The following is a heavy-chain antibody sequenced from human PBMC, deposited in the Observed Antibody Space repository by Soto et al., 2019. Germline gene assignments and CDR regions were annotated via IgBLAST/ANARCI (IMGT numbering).Heavy chain of an antibody. CDR3: ARDHRNARPRELDY. J-gene: IGHJ4*02. CDR1: GFTFSSYS. V-gene: IGHV3-21*01. CDR2: ISSSSSYI. Sequence: PGGSLRLSCAASGFTFSSYSMNWVRQAPGKGLEWVSSISSSSSYIYYADSVKGRFTISRDNAKNSLYLQMNSLRAEDTAVYYCARDHRNARPRELDYWGQGTLVTVSS.